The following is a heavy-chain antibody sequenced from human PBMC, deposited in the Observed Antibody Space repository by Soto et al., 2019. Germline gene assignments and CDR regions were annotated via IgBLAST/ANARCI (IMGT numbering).Heavy chain of an antibody. J-gene: IGHJ6*03. V-gene: IGHV3-7*01. D-gene: IGHD5-12*01. CDR1: GFTFSSYW. CDR3: EYSGYDYYYYYYMDV. Sequence: GGSLRLSCAASGFTFSSYWMSWVRQAPGKGLEWVANIKQDGSEKYYVDSVKGRFTISRDNAKNSLYLQMNSLRAEDTAVYYCEYSGYDYYYYYYMDVWGKGTTVTVSS. CDR2: IKQDGSEK.